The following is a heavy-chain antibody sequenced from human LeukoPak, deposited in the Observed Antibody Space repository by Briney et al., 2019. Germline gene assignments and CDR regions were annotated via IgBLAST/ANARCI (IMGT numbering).Heavy chain of an antibody. V-gene: IGHV4-34*01. D-gene: IGHD6-13*01. J-gene: IGHJ4*02. Sequence: SETLSLTCAVYGGSFSGYYWSWIRQPPGKGLEWIGEINHSGSTNYNPSLKSRVTISVDTSKNQFSLKLSSVTAADTAVYYCARVGSSWYGAFDYWGQGTLVTVSS. CDR2: INHSGST. CDR3: ARVGSSWYGAFDY. CDR1: GGSFSGYY.